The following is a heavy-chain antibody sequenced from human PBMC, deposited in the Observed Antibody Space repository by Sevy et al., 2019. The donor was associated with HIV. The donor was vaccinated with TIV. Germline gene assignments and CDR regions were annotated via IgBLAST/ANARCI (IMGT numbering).Heavy chain of an antibody. CDR3: AGGRNFYLDH. CDR1: GFSLVDYS. Sequence: ASVKVSCKTSGFSLVDYSVAWVRQAPGQGFEWMGWVTARKGDTKYAQKVEGRVTMTTDSSRKTVYMELMSLTSDDTAIYYCAGGRNFYLDHWAQGSRVTVSS. J-gene: IGHJ4*02. D-gene: IGHD4-4*01. CDR2: VTARKGDT. V-gene: IGHV1-18*01.